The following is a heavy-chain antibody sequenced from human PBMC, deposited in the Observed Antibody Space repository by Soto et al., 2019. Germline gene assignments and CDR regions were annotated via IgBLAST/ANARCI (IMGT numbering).Heavy chain of an antibody. J-gene: IGHJ4*02. V-gene: IGHV1-3*01. CDR3: ARNGAGTYHFDY. CDR2: INDGNGNT. Sequence: QVQLVQSGAEVKKPGASVKVSCKASGYTFTTYAMHWVRQAPGQSLEWMGWINDGNGNTKYSEKYQGRVTITRDTSASTAYRELSSLRSEDTAVYYCARNGAGTYHFDYWGQGTLVTVSS. CDR1: GYTFTTYA. D-gene: IGHD1-1*01.